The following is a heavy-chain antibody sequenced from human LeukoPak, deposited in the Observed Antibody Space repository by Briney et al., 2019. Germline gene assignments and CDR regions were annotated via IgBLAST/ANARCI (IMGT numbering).Heavy chain of an antibody. CDR3: ARDGLGIREGGVGIDY. V-gene: IGHV4-4*02. CDR2: IYHSGST. CDR1: GGSISSSNW. Sequence: SETLSLTCAVSGGSISSSNWWSWVRQPPGKGLEWIGEIYHSGSTNYNPPLKSRVTISVDKSKNQFSLKLSSVTAADTAVYYCARDGLGIREGGVGIDYWGQGTLVTVSS. D-gene: IGHD7-27*01. J-gene: IGHJ4*02.